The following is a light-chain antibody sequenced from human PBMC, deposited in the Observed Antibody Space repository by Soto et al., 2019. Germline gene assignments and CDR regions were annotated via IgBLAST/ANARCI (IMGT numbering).Light chain of an antibody. CDR2: DAS. J-gene: IGKJ2*01. CDR3: QQSDSTPYT. V-gene: IGKV1-39*01. CDR1: QTISTY. Sequence: DIQMTQSPSSLSASVGDRGTIACRASQTISTYLNWYQQKPGKAPRLLIYDASSLLSGVPSRFSGSGSGTDFTLTIASLQPEDFSNYYCQQSDSTPYTFGQGTKVDIK.